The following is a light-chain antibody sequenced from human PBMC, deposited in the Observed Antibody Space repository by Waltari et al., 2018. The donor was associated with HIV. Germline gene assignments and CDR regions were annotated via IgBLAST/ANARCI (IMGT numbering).Light chain of an antibody. Sequence: SYVLTQPPSVSVAPGKTARITCGGNNIGSKSVHWYQQKPGQAPVLVSYYDSDRPSGIPERFSGSNSGNTATLTISRVEAGDEADYYCQVWDSSSDHPVFGTGTKVTVL. J-gene: IGLJ1*01. CDR3: QVWDSSSDHPV. CDR1: NIGSKS. CDR2: YDS. V-gene: IGLV3-21*04.